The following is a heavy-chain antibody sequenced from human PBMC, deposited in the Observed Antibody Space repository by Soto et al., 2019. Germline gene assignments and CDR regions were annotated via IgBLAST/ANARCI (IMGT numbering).Heavy chain of an antibody. CDR2: ISGSGGST. D-gene: IGHD2-15*01. V-gene: IGHV3-23*01. Sequence: GGSLRLSCAASGFTFSSYAMSWVRQAPGKGLEWVSAISGSGGSTYYADSVKGRFTISRDNSKNTLYLQMNSLRAEDTAVYYFVRVVVAASYILYRGQGPLVTVSS. CDR1: GFTFSSYA. J-gene: IGHJ4*02. CDR3: VRVVVAASYILY.